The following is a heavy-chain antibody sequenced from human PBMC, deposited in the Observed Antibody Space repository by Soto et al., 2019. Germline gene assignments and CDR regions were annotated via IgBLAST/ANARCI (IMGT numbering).Heavy chain of an antibody. CDR3: AKDPAYNWNAEGAFDI. D-gene: IGHD1-20*01. V-gene: IGHV3-30*18. CDR1: GFTFSSYG. J-gene: IGHJ3*02. CDR2: ISYDGSNK. Sequence: QVQLVESGGGVVQPGRSLRLSCAASGFTFSSYGMHWVRQAPGKGLEWVAVISYDGSNKYYADSVKGRFTISRDNSKNTLYLQMNSLRAEDTAVYYCAKDPAYNWNAEGAFDIWGQGTMVTVSS.